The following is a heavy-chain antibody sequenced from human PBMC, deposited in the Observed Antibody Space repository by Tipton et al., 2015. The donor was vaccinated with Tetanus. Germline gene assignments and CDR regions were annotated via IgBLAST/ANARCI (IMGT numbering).Heavy chain of an antibody. J-gene: IGHJ4*02. CDR2: IYYSGST. Sequence: TLSLTCTVSGGSVSSGSYYWSWIRQPPGKGLEWIGYIYYSGSTNYNPSLKSRVTISVDTSKNQFSLKLSSVTAADTAAYYCARVGRGRYDFWSHLYDWGQGTLVTVSS. D-gene: IGHD3-3*01. V-gene: IGHV4-61*01. CDR3: ARVGRGRYDFWSHLYD. CDR1: GGSVSSGSYY.